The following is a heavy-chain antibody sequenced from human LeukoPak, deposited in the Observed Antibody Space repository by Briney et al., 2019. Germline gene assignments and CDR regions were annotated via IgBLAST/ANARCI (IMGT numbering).Heavy chain of an antibody. CDR2: IYHSGST. CDR1: GYSISSGYY. J-gene: IGHJ4*02. D-gene: IGHD6-19*01. CDR3: AGERGEEYSSGWYKTNYFYN. Sequence: SSENLSLTCTVSGYSISSGYYWGWIRQPPGKGLEWIGSIYHSGSTYYNPSLKSRVAISADMSKNQISLKLTSVTGADTAVYYCAGERGEEYSSGWYKTNYFYNWGQGIRVTVSS. V-gene: IGHV4-38-2*02.